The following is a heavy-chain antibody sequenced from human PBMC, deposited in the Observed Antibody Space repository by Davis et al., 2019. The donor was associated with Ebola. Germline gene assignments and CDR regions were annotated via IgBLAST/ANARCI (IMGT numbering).Heavy chain of an antibody. CDR3: AIDYQFGYCSGGSCYPFDY. D-gene: IGHD2-15*01. CDR1: GYTFTGYY. V-gene: IGHV1-2*04. J-gene: IGHJ4*02. CDR2: INPNSGGT. Sequence: AASVKVSCKASGYTFTGYYMHWVRQAPGQGPEWMGWINPNSGGTNYAQKFQGWVTMTRDTSTSTAYMELRSLRSDDTAVYYCAIDYQFGYCSGGSCYPFDYWGQGTLVTVSS.